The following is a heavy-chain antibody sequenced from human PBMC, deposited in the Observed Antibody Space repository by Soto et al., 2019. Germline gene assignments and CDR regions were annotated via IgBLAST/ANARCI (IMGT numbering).Heavy chain of an antibody. V-gene: IGHV1-8*01. J-gene: IGHJ6*02. CDR3: ASPGGDIVVVPAATGPRAYGMDV. CDR1: GYTFTSYD. CDR2: MNPNSGNT. Sequence: ASVKVSCKASGYTFTSYDINWVRQATGQGLEWMGWMNPNSGNTGYAQKFQGRVTMTRNTSISTAYMELSSLRSEDTAVYYCASPGGDIVVVPAATGPRAYGMDVWGQGTTVTVS. D-gene: IGHD2-2*01.